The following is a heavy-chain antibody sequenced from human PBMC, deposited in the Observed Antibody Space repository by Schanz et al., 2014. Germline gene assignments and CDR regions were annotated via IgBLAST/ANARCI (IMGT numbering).Heavy chain of an antibody. Sequence: VQLVESGGGLVKPGGSLRLSCVVSGFIFSDHYMSWIRQAPGKGLEWISYISSGSSTIHYADSVKGRFTISRDNAKNALYLQMNSLRAEDTAVYYCVRDTDYHFDYWGQGTLVTVSS. CDR1: GFIFSDHY. V-gene: IGHV3-11*04. CDR2: ISSGSSTI. D-gene: IGHD4-17*01. CDR3: VRDTDYHFDY. J-gene: IGHJ4*02.